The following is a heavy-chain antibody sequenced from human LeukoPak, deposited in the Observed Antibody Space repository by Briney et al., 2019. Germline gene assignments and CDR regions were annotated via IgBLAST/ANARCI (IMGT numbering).Heavy chain of an antibody. D-gene: IGHD3-16*01. J-gene: IGHJ4*02. CDR2: ISAYNGNT. CDR3: ATRGGYFDN. CDR1: GYTFTSYG. Sequence: GASVKVSCKASGYTFTSYGISWVRQAPGQGLEWMGWISAYNGNTNYAQKFQGRVTMTSDTSVSTAYMDLIRLESDDTAVYYCATRGGYFDNWGQGTLVAVSS. V-gene: IGHV1-18*01.